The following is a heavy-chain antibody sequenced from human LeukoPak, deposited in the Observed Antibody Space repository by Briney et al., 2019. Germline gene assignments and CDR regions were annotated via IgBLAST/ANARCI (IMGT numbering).Heavy chain of an antibody. CDR1: GGSFSGYY. J-gene: IGHJ5*02. D-gene: IGHD2-2*01. CDR2: INHSGST. V-gene: IGHV4-34*01. Sequence: SETLSLTCAVYGGSFSGYYWSWIRQPPGKGLEWIGEINHSGSTNYNPSLKSRVTISVDTSKNQFSLRLNSVTAADTAVYYCARHIVVVPETWFDPWGQGTLVTVSS. CDR3: ARHIVVVPETWFDP.